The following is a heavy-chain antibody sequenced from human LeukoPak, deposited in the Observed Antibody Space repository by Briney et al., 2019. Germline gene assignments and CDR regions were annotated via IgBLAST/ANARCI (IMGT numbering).Heavy chain of an antibody. D-gene: IGHD6-13*01. CDR1: GFTFSDNY. CDR2: ITSSGSTI. CDR3: ARDVYSSSSYGIFDY. J-gene: IGHJ4*02. Sequence: GESLTLSCTASGFTFSDNYMSWIRQAPGQGLGRVSYITSSGSTIYYADSVKGRFTISRDNAKNSLYLQMNSLRAEDTAVYYCARDVYSSSSYGIFDYWGQGTLVTVSS. V-gene: IGHV3-11*04.